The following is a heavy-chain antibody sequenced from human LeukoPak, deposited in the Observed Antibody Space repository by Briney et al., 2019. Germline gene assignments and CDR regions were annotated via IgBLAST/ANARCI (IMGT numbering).Heavy chain of an antibody. V-gene: IGHV3-30*02. CDR2: IRYDGSNK. CDR1: GFNFNTYA. CDR3: AKDSWYQLLNLYGAHFDL. D-gene: IGHD2-2*01. J-gene: IGHJ2*01. Sequence: PGGSLRLSCAASGFNFNTYAMKWVRQAPGKGLEWVAFIRYDGSNKYYADSVKGRFTISRDNSKNTLYLQMNSLRAEDTAVYYCAKDSWYQLLNLYGAHFDLWGRGTLVTVSS.